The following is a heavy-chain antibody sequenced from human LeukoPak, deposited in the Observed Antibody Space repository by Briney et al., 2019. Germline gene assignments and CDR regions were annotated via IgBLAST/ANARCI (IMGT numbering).Heavy chain of an antibody. J-gene: IGHJ3*02. D-gene: IGHD6-13*01. CDR1: GFTFSSYA. CDR2: ISGSGGST. Sequence: GGSLRLSCAASGFTFSSYAMSWVRQAPGKGLEWVSAISGSGGSTYYADSVKGRFTISRDNSKNTLYLQMNSLRAEDTAVYYCARDSSSLHAFDIWGQGTMVTVSS. V-gene: IGHV3-23*01. CDR3: ARDSSSLHAFDI.